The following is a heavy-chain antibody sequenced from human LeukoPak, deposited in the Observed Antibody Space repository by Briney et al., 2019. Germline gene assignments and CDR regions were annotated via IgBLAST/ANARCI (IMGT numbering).Heavy chain of an antibody. V-gene: IGHV4-39*07. D-gene: IGHD2-15*01. CDR3: ARGNVVVVAAYFLDY. Sequence: PSETLSLTCTVSGGSISSSSYYWGWIRQPPGKGLEWIGSIYYSGSTYYNPSLKSRVTISEDTSKNQFSLKLSSVTAADTAVYYCARGNVVVVAAYFLDYWGQGTLVTVSS. J-gene: IGHJ4*02. CDR1: GGSISSSSYY. CDR2: IYYSGST.